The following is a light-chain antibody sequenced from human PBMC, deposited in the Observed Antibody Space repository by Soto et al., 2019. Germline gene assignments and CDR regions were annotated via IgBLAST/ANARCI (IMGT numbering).Light chain of an antibody. CDR1: SSNIGNNY. Sequence: QSVLTQPPSVSAAPGQKVTISCSGSSSNIGNNYVSSYQHLPGTAPKLLIYDSNKRPSGIPDRFSGSKSGTSATLGITGLQTGDEADYYCGTWDSSLSAGVFGGGTKLTVL. CDR3: GTWDSSLSAGV. J-gene: IGLJ2*01. V-gene: IGLV1-51*01. CDR2: DSN.